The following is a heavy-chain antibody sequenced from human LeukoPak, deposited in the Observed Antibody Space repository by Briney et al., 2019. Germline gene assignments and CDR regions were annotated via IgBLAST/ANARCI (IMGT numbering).Heavy chain of an antibody. D-gene: IGHD5-12*01. J-gene: IGHJ4*02. CDR3: ARSTSGYDYRVDY. CDR1: GGTFSSYA. Sequence: SVKVSCKASGGTFSSYAISWVRQAPGQGLEWMGGIIPIFGTANYAQKFQGRVTITADESPSTAYMELSSLRSEDTAVYYCARSTSGYDYRVDYWSQGTLVTVSS. CDR2: IIPIFGTA. V-gene: IGHV1-69*13.